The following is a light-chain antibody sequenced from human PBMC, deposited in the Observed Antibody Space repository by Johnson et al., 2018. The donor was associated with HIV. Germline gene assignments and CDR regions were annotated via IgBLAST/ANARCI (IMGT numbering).Light chain of an antibody. CDR2: ENN. CDR3: ATWDSNLSAGRV. V-gene: IGLV1-51*02. J-gene: IGLJ1*01. CDR1: NSNIGYNC. Sequence: QSVLTQPPSVSAAPGQKVTISCSGSNSNIGYNCVSWYQQLPGTAPKLLIYENNERPSGIPDRFSGSKSGTSATLGITGLQTGDEADYYCATWDSNLSAGRVFGTGTKVTVL.